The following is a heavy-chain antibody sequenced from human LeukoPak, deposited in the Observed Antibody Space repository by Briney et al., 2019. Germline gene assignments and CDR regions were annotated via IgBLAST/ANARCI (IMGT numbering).Heavy chain of an antibody. J-gene: IGHJ4*02. CDR2: ISYDGSNK. Sequence: GGSLRLSCAAPGFTFSSYAMHWVRQAPGKGLEWVAVISYDGSNKYYADSVKGRFTISRDNSKNTLYLQMNSLRAEDTAVYYCARDLFDRYSGYNYWGQGTLVTVSS. CDR3: ARDLFDRYSGYNY. CDR1: GFTFSSYA. D-gene: IGHD5-12*01. V-gene: IGHV3-30*04.